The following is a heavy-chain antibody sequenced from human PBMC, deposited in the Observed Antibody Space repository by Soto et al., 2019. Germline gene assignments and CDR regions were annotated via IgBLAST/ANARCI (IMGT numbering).Heavy chain of an antibody. Sequence: VQLMESGGGLVQPGGSLRLSCAASGFTFSSYAMSWVRQAPGKGLEWVSSISRSGDSAYYADSVKGRFTISRDNSKNTLYLQMNSLRAEDTAVYYCAKSYYFDFWGQGTLVTVSS. V-gene: IGHV3-23*01. CDR2: ISRSGDSA. CDR3: AKSYYFDF. CDR1: GFTFSSYA. J-gene: IGHJ4*02.